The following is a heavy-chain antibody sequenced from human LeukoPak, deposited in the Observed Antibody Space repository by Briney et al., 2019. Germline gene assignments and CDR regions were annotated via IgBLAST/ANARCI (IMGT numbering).Heavy chain of an antibody. D-gene: IGHD2-2*01. CDR1: GYTFTGYY. V-gene: IGHV1-46*01. J-gene: IGHJ6*03. CDR3: ARRYCSSTSCYEGYMDV. Sequence: GASVKVSCKASGYTFTGYYMHWVRQAPGQGLEWMGITNPSGGSTSYAQKFQGRVTMTRDMSTSTVYMELSSLRSEDTAVYYCARRYCSSTSCYEGYMDVWGKGTTVTVSS. CDR2: TNPSGGST.